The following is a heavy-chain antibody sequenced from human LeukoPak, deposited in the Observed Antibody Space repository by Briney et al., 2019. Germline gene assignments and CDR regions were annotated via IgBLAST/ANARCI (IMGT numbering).Heavy chain of an antibody. V-gene: IGHV4-59*01. J-gene: IGHJ4*02. Sequence: PSETLSLTCGVSGDSISNFYWSWIRQPPGKGLEWIGYFYYNGRTSYNPSLRSRVTISVDTSKNHLSLRLSSVTAADTAVYYCARVLSNYVYYFNFWGQGTLVTVSS. D-gene: IGHD4-11*01. CDR3: ARVLSNYVYYFNF. CDR1: GDSISNFY. CDR2: FYYNGRT.